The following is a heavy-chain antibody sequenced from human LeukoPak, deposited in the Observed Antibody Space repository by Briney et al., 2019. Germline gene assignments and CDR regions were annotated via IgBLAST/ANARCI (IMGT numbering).Heavy chain of an antibody. J-gene: IGHJ4*02. D-gene: IGHD2-2*01. V-gene: IGHV3-21*01. CDR3: ARGTPIVVVPAALYYFDY. CDR1: GFTFSSYS. CDR2: ISSSSSYI. Sequence: PGGSLRLSCAASGFTFSSYSMNWVRQAPGKGLDWVSSISSSSSYIYYADSVKGRFTISRDNAKNSLYLQMNSLRAEDTAVYYCARGTPIVVVPAALYYFDYWGQGTLVTVSS.